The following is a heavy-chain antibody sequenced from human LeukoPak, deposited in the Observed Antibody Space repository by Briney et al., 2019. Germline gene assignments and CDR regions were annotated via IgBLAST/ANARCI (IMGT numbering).Heavy chain of an antibody. CDR1: GGSISSSSYY. CDR3: ARRTAYGSALTPPDY. D-gene: IGHD3-10*01. J-gene: IGHJ4*02. Sequence: SETLSLTCTVSGGSISSSSYYWGWIRQPPGKGLEWIGSIYYSGSTYYNPSLKSRVTISVDTSKNQFSLKLSSVTAADTAVYYCARRTAYGSALTPPDYWGQGTLVTVSS. CDR2: IYYSGST. V-gene: IGHV4-39*01.